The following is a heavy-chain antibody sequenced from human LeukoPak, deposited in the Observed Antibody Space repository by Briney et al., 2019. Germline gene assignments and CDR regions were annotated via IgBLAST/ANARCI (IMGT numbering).Heavy chain of an antibody. J-gene: IGHJ4*02. CDR2: ISSSSSYI. CDR1: RFTFSSHK. Sequence: PGGSLRLSCAASRFTFSSHKVNWVRQAPGKGLEWVSSISSSSSYIYYADSVKGRFTISRDNARNSLYLQMNSLRAEDTAVYYCARESGSGDFDYWGQGTLVTVSS. CDR3: ARESGSGDFDY. D-gene: IGHD6-19*01. V-gene: IGHV3-21*01.